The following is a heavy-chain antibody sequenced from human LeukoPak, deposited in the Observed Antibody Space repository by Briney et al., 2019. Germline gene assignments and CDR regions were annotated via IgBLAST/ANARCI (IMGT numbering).Heavy chain of an antibody. D-gene: IGHD3-22*01. CDR3: ARGSYYDSSGYYYGSLDY. J-gene: IGHJ4*02. V-gene: IGHV1-69*13. CDR2: IIPIFGTA. Sequence: ASVKVSCKASGGTFSSYAISWVRQAPGQGLEWMGGIIPIFGTANYAQKFQGRVTITADESTSTAYMELSSLRSEDTAVYYCARGSYYDSSGYYYGSLDYWGQGTLVTVSS. CDR1: GGTFSSYA.